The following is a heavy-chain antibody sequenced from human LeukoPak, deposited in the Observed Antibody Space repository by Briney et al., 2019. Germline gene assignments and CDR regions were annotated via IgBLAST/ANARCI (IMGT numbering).Heavy chain of an antibody. CDR2: ISSSSSYI. J-gene: IGHJ3*02. D-gene: IGHD1-26*01. CDR3: ARDRAPYSGSYLDAFDI. Sequence: GGSLRLSCAASGFTFSSYSMNWVRQAPRKGLEWVSSISSSSSYIYYADSVKGRFTISRDNAKNSLYLQMNSLRAEDTAVYYCARDRAPYSGSYLDAFDIWGQGTMVTVSS. CDR1: GFTFSSYS. V-gene: IGHV3-21*01.